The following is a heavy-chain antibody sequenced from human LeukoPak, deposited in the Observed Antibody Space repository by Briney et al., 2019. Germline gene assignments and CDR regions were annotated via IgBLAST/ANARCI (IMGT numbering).Heavy chain of an antibody. CDR2: MNHSGST. D-gene: IGHD6-19*01. V-gene: IGHV4-34*01. Sequence: PSETLSLTCAVYGGSFSGYYWSWIRQPPGKGLEWIGEMNHSGSTNYNPSLKSRVTISVDTSKNQFSLRLSSVTAADTAVYYCARHVSVAVTNFFDYWGQGTLVTVSS. CDR1: GGSFSGYY. CDR3: ARHVSVAVTNFFDY. J-gene: IGHJ4*02.